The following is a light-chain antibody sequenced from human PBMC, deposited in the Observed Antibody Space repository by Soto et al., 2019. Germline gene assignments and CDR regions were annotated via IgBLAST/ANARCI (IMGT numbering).Light chain of an antibody. CDR3: QSYDSSLSGVI. V-gene: IGLV1-40*01. CDR2: GDM. Sequence: QAVVTQPPSVSGAPGQRVTISCTGSSSNIGAPYDVHWYQQLPGTAPKLLIYGDMHRPSGVPDRFSGFKSGTSASLAITGLQAVDEADYYCQSYDSSLSGVIFGGGTKLTVL. CDR1: SSNIGAPYD. J-gene: IGLJ2*01.